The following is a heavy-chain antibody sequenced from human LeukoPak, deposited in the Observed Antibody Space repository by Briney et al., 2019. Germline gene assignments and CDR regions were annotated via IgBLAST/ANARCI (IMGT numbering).Heavy chain of an antibody. V-gene: IGHV3-30-3*01. CDR1: GFTFSSYA. CDR2: ISYDGSNK. D-gene: IGHD4-11*01. J-gene: IGHJ4*02. CDR3: ATTREG. Sequence: PGGSLRLSCAASGFTFSSYAMHWVRQAPGKGLEWVAVISYDGSNKYYADSVKGRFTISRDNSKNTLYLQMNNLRAEDTAVYYCATTREGWGQGTLVTVSS.